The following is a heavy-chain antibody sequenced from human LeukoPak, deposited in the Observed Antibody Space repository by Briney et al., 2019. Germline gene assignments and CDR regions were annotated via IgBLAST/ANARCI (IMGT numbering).Heavy chain of an antibody. CDR2: IDPSDSYT. J-gene: IGHJ5*02. V-gene: IGHV5-10-1*01. Sequence: GESLKISCKGSGYSFTSYWISWVRQMRGKGLEWMGRIDPSDSYTNYSPSFQGHVTISADKSISTAYLQWSSLKASDTAMYYCARRVGATGWFDPWGQGTLVTVSS. CDR3: ARRVGATGWFDP. D-gene: IGHD1-26*01. CDR1: GYSFTSYW.